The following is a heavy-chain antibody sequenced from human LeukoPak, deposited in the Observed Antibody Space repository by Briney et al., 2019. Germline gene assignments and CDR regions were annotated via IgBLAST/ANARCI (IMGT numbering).Heavy chain of an antibody. Sequence: SETLSLTCAVSGGSFSGFYWSWIRQPPGKGLEWIGEINQSGSTNYNPSLKSRVSISLDTSKNQFPLKLSSVTAADTAVYYCARTRTFDAWGQGTLVTVSS. CDR1: GGSFSGFY. CDR3: ARTRTFDA. J-gene: IGHJ5*02. V-gene: IGHV4-34*01. CDR2: INQSGST.